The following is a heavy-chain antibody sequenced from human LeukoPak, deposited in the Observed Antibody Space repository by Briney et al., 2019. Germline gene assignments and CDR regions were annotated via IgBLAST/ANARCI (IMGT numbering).Heavy chain of an antibody. J-gene: IGHJ4*02. CDR3: AKDSGRGFFEMTY. D-gene: IGHD3-3*01. CDR2: INTATGNT. CDR1: GYIFNTYA. V-gene: IGHV1-3*04. Sequence: ASVKVSCKASGYIFNTYAIHWVRQAPGQRLEWMGWINTATGNTQYSQKLQGRVTITRDTSASTAYMDLSRLTSEDTAVYYCAKDSGRGFFEMTYGGQGTLVIVSS.